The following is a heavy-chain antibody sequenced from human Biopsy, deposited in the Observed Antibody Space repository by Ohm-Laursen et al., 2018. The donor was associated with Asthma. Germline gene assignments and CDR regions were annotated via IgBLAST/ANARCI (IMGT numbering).Heavy chain of an antibody. J-gene: IGHJ4*02. Sequence: TQTLTLTGSCSGFSVNTRGMSVSWIRQPPGKALEWLARIDWEDDTFYSTPLRTRLTISKDTSKNQVVLTMTNMDPVDTAIYFCGRHNDYWGQGILVTVSS. D-gene: IGHD1-1*01. V-gene: IGHV2-70*04. CDR2: IDWEDDT. CDR3: GRHNDY. CDR1: GFSVNTRGMS.